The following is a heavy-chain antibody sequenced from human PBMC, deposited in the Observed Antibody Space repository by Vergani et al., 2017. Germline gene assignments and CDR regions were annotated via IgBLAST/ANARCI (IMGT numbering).Heavy chain of an antibody. CDR3: ARVLSRNYYYYYMDV. V-gene: IGHV1-69*13. J-gene: IGHJ6*03. CDR2: IIPIFGTA. Sequence: QVQLVQSGAEVKKPGSSVKVSCKASGGTFSSYDISWVRQAPGQGLEWMGGIIPIFGTANYAQKFQGRVTITADESTSTAYMELSSLRSEDTAVYSWARVLSRNYYYYYMDVWGKGTTVTVSS. CDR1: GGTFSSYD.